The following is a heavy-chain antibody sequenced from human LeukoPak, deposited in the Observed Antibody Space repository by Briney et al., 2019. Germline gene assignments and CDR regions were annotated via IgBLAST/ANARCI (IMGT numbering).Heavy chain of an antibody. CDR2: ISGSGGNT. CDR3: AKKYSTGLDP. Sequence: GGSLKLSCAASGFTFNNYAMSWVRQAPGKGLEWVSDISGSGGNTYYADSVKGRFTISRDNSKNTLYVQMNSLRAKDTAIYYCAKKYSTGLDPWGQGTLVTVSS. V-gene: IGHV3-23*01. CDR1: GFTFNNYA. D-gene: IGHD1-26*01. J-gene: IGHJ5*02.